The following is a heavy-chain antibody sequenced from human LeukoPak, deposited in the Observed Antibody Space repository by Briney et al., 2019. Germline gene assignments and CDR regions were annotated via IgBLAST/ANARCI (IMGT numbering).Heavy chain of an antibody. V-gene: IGHV1-46*01. Sequence: ASVKVSCKASGYTFTNYYIHWMRQAPGQGLEWMGIINPSGGSTSYAQKFQGRVTMTRDTSTSTVYMELSSLRSEDTAVYYCARVMVVAARDPLDPWGQGTLVTVSS. D-gene: IGHD2-15*01. J-gene: IGHJ5*02. CDR2: INPSGGST. CDR3: ARVMVVAARDPLDP. CDR1: GYTFTNYY.